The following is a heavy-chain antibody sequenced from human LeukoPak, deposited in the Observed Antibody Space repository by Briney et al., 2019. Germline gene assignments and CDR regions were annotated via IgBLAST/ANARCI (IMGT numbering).Heavy chain of an antibody. CDR1: GYSFTSYW. CDR2: IHPGDSDT. J-gene: IGHJ4*02. V-gene: IGHV5-51*01. Sequence: GESLKISCKGSGYSFTSYWIGWVRQMPGKCLEWMGIIHPGDSDTRYSPSFQGQVTISADKSISTAYLQWSSLKASDTAMYYCARHGDIVATNDIPYYWGQGTLVTVSS. CDR3: ARHGDIVATNDIPYY. D-gene: IGHD5-12*01.